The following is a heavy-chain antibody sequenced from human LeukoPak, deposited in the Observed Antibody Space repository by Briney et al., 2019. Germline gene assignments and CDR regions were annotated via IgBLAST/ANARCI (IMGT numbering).Heavy chain of an antibody. CDR2: IYTSGST. D-gene: IGHD6-19*01. Sequence: PSQTLSLTCTVSGGSISSGSYYWSWIRQPAGKGLEWIGRIYTSGSTNYNPSLKSRVTISVDTSKNQFSLKLSSVTAADTAVYYCARNGQRLVNWFDPWGQGTLVTVSS. V-gene: IGHV4-61*02. CDR1: GGSISSGSYY. CDR3: ARNGQRLVNWFDP. J-gene: IGHJ5*02.